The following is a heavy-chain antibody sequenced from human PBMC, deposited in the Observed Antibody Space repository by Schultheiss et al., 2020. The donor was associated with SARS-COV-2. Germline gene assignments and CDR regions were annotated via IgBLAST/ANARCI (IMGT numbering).Heavy chain of an antibody. D-gene: IGHD3-3*01. J-gene: IGHJ2*01. CDR2: INPNSGGT. CDR3: ARDRYDFWSGYVSYWYFDL. Sequence: ASVKVSCKASGYTFTSYYMHWVRQAPGQGLEWMGWINPNSGGTNYAQKVQGWVTMTRDTSISTAYMELSRLRSEDTAVYYCARDRYDFWSGYVSYWYFDLWGRGTLVTVAS. V-gene: IGHV1-2*04. CDR1: GYTFTSYY.